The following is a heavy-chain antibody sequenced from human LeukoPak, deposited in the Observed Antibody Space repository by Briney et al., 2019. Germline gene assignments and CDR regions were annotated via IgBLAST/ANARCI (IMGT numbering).Heavy chain of an antibody. J-gene: IGHJ4*02. V-gene: IGHV4-39*07. CDR3: ARASTIFGHFAY. CDR1: GGSISGTPYY. CDR2: VYYSGST. D-gene: IGHD3-3*01. Sequence: SETLSLTCAISGGSISGTPYYWGWIRQPPGKGLEWIGSVYYSGSTYYNPSLKSRLTISVDTSKNQFSLKLSSVTAADTAVYYCARASTIFGHFAYWGRGTLVTVSS.